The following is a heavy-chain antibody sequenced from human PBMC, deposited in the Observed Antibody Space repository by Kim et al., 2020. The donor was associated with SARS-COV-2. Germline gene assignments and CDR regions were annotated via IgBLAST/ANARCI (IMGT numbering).Heavy chain of an antibody. V-gene: IGHV3-23*01. J-gene: IGHJ4*02. CDR2: ISSNGGIT. Sequence: GGSLRLSCAASGFAFSAYAMTWVRQAPGKGLEWVSSISSNGGITHYIDSVKGRFTISRDNSRNTLYLQMNSLRAEDTAVYFCAKGTGATSLWSHWGQGTLVTVSS. D-gene: IGHD3-16*02. CDR3: AKGTGATSLWSH. CDR1: GFAFSAYA.